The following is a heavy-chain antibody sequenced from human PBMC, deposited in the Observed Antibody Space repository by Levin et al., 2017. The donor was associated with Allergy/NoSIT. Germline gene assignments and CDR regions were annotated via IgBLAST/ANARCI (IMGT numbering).Heavy chain of an antibody. D-gene: IGHD4-23*01. CDR3: ARDDYGGNSRPDY. Sequence: GGSLRLSCAASGFTFSNYGMHWVRQAPGKGLEWVSVISYDGDNRYYADSVKGRFTISRDDSKNTIFLEMNSLRPEDTGVYFCARDDYGGNSRPDYWGQGTLVTFSS. V-gene: IGHV3-30*03. CDR2: ISYDGDNR. J-gene: IGHJ4*02. CDR1: GFTFSNYG.